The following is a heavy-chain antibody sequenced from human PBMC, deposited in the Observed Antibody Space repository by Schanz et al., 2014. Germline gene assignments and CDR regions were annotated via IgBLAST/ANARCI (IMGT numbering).Heavy chain of an antibody. CDR2: INAHTGNT. J-gene: IGHJ3*02. V-gene: IGHV1-18*01. CDR3: ARVHIATDHYNSPGAFDI. D-gene: IGHD1-20*01. Sequence: QLMQSGSEVRKPGASVKVSCKASGYIFGSHGMTWVRQAPGQGPELMGWINAHTGNTQYAQKYQGRVNMTRDTVTTTVHLELTRLRTDDTAIYYCARVHIATDHYNSPGAFDIWGRGTGVAVSS. CDR1: GYIFGSHG.